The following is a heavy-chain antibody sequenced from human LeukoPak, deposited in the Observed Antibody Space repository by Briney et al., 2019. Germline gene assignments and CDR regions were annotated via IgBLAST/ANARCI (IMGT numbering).Heavy chain of an antibody. V-gene: IGHV1-2*04. CDR2: INPNSGGT. D-gene: IGHD5-18*01. CDR3: ARTTAMVTIFDY. CDR1: GYTFTGYY. Sequence: GASVKVSCKASGYTFTGYYMHWVRQAPGQGLEWMGWINPNSGGTNYAQKFQGWVTMTRDTSISTAYMELSRLRSEDTAVYYCARTTAMVTIFDYWGQGTLVTVSS. J-gene: IGHJ4*02.